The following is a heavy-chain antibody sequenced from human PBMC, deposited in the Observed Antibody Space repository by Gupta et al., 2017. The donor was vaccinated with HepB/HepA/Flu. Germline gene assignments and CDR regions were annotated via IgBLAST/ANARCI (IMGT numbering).Heavy chain of an antibody. D-gene: IGHD7-27*01. J-gene: IGHJ4*02. CDR2: INNDRTNT. CDR3: SKDAGDPQEIFFDS. CDR1: GSTFVDFG. V-gene: IGHV3-23*05. Sequence: EIQLLESGGGLVQPGGSLRLSCASSGSTFVDFGMAWVRQAPGKGLEWVSTINNDRTNTHYADVLNGRFTISRDKSKKMLFLQMNSRRVEDTADYYCSKDAGDPQEIFFDSWGQGTLVTVSA.